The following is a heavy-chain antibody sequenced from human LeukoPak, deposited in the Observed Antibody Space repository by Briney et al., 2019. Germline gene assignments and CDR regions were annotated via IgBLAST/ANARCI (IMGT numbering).Heavy chain of an antibody. J-gene: IGHJ4*02. CDR3: ARHRGSSWYYHYFDY. CDR2: IYYSGST. D-gene: IGHD6-13*01. V-gene: IGHV4-59*08. CDR1: GGSISSYY. Sequence: SETLSLTCTVSGGSISSYYWSWIRQPPGKGLEWIGYIYYSGSTNYNPSLKSRVTISVDTSKNQFSLKLSSVTAADTAVYYCARHRGSSWYYHYFDYWGQGTLVTVSS.